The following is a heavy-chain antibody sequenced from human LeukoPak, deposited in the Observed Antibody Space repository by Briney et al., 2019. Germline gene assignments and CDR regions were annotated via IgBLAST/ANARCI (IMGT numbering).Heavy chain of an antibody. D-gene: IGHD5-18*01. CDR1: GFTVTNNY. J-gene: IGHJ4*02. Sequence: PGGSLRLSCAASGFTVTNNYMSWIRQPPGKGLEWIGYIYYSGSTNYNPSLKSRVTISVDTSKNQFSLKLSSVTAADTAVYYCARRSVDTAMVNFDYWGQGTLVTVSS. CDR2: IYYSGST. V-gene: IGHV4-59*08. CDR3: ARRSVDTAMVNFDY.